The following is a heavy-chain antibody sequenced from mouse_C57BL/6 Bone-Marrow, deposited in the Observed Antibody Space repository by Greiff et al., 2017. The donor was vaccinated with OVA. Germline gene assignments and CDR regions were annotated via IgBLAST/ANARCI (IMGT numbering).Heavy chain of an antibody. CDR3: ARYGNYVYWYFDV. Sequence: EVKVEESGGGLVKPGGSLKLSCAASGFTFSDYGMHWVRQAPEKGLEWVAYISSGSSTIYYADTVKGRFTISRDNAKNTLFLQMTSLRSEDTAMYYCARYGNYVYWYFDVWGTGTTVTVSS. J-gene: IGHJ1*03. CDR1: GFTFSDYG. CDR2: ISSGSSTI. D-gene: IGHD2-1*01. V-gene: IGHV5-17*01.